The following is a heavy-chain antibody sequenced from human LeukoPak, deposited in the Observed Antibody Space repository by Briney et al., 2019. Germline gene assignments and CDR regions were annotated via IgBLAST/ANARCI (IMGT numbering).Heavy chain of an antibody. D-gene: IGHD6-13*01. CDR1: GGSISSYY. CDR3: ARGLGQQLH. J-gene: IGHJ4*02. V-gene: IGHV4-59*12. CDR2: IYYSANA. Sequence: SETLSLTCTVSGGSISSYYWSWIRQPPGKALEWIGYIYYSANANYNPSLKSRVTISVDTSKNQFSLKLSSVTAADTAVYYCARGLGQQLHWGQGTLVTVSS.